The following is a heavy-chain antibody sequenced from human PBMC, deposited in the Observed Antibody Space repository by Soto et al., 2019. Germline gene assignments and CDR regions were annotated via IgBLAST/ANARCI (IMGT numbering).Heavy chain of an antibody. D-gene: IGHD4-4*01. V-gene: IGHV3-9*01. CDR3: AKDLYSNYGDAFDI. J-gene: IGHJ3*02. CDR2: ISWNSDNI. CDR1: GFTFDDHA. Sequence: PGGSLRLSCAASGFTFDDHAMHWVRQAPGKGLEWVSGISWNSDNIGYADSVKGRFTISRDNVKNSLYLQMNSLRAEDTALYYCAKDLYSNYGDAFDIWGQGTMVTVSS.